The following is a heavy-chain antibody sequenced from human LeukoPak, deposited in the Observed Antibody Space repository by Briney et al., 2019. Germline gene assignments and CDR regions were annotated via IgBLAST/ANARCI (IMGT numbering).Heavy chain of an antibody. J-gene: IGHJ1*01. CDR2: ISYDGSNK. CDR1: GFTFSSYG. CDR3: AKERGSSWYTAEYFQH. V-gene: IGHV3-30*18. Sequence: PGRSLRLSCAASGFTFSSYGMHWVRQAPGKGLEWVAVISYDGSNKYYADSVKGRFTISRDNSKNTLYLQMNSLRAEDTAVYYCAKERGSSWYTAEYFQHWGQGTLVTVSS. D-gene: IGHD6-13*01.